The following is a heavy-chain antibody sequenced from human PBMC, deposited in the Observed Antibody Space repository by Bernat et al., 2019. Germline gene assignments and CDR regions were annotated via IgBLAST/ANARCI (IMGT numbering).Heavy chain of an antibody. Sequence: EVQLVESGGGLVQPGGSLRLSCAASGFTFSSYWMSWVRQAPGKGLEWVANIKQDGSEKYYVDSVKGRFTISRDNAKNSLYLQMNSLRAEDTAVYYCARNSPLLIGDAFDIWGQGTMVTVSS. D-gene: IGHD2-15*01. J-gene: IGHJ3*02. CDR1: GFTFSSYW. CDR2: IKQDGSEK. V-gene: IGHV3-7*04. CDR3: ARNSPLLIGDAFDI.